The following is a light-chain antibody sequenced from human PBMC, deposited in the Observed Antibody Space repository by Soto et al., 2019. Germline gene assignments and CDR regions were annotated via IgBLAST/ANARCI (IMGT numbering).Light chain of an antibody. CDR3: QQYGSSPTGA. Sequence: ESVLTQSPGTLSLSPGERASVSCRASQSVSSNCLAWYQQKPGQAPSLLIFVGSTRSTSIPDWFSGSGSGTDVTLTISRLESEDASVYYYQQYGSSPTGAFGQGTKVDIK. CDR2: VGS. V-gene: IGKV3-20*01. CDR1: QSVSSNC. J-gene: IGKJ1*01.